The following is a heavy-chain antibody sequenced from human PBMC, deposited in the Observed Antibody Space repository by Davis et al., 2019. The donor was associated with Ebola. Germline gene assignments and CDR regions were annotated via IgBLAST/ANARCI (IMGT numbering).Heavy chain of an antibody. J-gene: IGHJ4*02. V-gene: IGHV1-46*01. CDR3: ARLGQQLLLGDWDY. D-gene: IGHD2-2*01. Sequence: ASVKVSCKASGYTFTSYYMHWVRQAPGQGLEWMGIINPGGGSTTYAQKFQGRVTMTRDTSTSTVYMDLSSLRSEDTAVYYCARLGQQLLLGDWDYWGQGTLVTVSS. CDR1: GYTFTSYY. CDR2: INPGGGST.